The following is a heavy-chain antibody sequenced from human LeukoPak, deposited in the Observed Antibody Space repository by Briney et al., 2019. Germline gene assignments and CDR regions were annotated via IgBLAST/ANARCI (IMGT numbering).Heavy chain of an antibody. CDR3: ARGPELERFDY. Sequence: SVTVSFKSSVCTFTSYAISWGRQAPGQGLEWMGGIIPIFGTANYAQKFQGRVTITTDESTSTAYMELSSLRSEDTAVYYCARGPELERFDYWGQGTLVTVSS. J-gene: IGHJ4*02. CDR1: VCTFTSYA. CDR2: IIPIFGTA. D-gene: IGHD1-1*01. V-gene: IGHV1-69*05.